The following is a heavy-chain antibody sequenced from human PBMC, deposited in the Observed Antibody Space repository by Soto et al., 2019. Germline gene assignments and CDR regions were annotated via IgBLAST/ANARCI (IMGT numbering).Heavy chain of an antibody. Sequence: QITLKESGPTLVKPTQTLTLTCTFSGFSLSSPAVGVNWIRQPPGKALEWLALIYWDDDKQYSPSLRSRLTITKDTSKHQVVLTMTNMDPVDTATYYCAHGSGWLSDDWGQGTLFTVSS. CDR1: GFSLSSPAVG. CDR2: IYWDDDK. CDR3: AHGSGWLSDD. D-gene: IGHD6-19*01. J-gene: IGHJ4*02. V-gene: IGHV2-5*02.